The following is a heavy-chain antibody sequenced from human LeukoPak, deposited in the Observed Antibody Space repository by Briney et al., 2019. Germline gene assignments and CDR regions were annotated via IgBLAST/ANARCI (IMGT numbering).Heavy chain of an antibody. J-gene: IGHJ3*02. D-gene: IGHD6-19*01. CDR2: IYYSGST. CDR1: GGSISSSSYY. Sequence: SETLSLTCTVSGGSISSSSYYWGWIRQPPGKGLEWIGSIYYSGSTYYNPSLKSRVTISVDTSKNQFSLKLSSVTAADTAVYYCARLLSSDWYKGAFDIWGQGTMVTVSS. V-gene: IGHV4-39*01. CDR3: ARLLSSDWYKGAFDI.